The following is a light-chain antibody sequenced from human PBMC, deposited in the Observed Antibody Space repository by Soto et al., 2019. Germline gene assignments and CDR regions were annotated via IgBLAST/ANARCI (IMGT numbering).Light chain of an antibody. CDR3: SSYTSSSTLSYV. J-gene: IGLJ1*01. V-gene: IGLV2-14*01. Sequence: LTQPASVSGSPGQSVTISCTGTSSDVGGYNYVSWYQQHPGKAPKLMIYDVSNRPSGVSNRFSGSKSGNTASLTISGLQAEDEADYYCSSYTSSSTLSYVFGTGTKVTVL. CDR2: DVS. CDR1: SSDVGGYNY.